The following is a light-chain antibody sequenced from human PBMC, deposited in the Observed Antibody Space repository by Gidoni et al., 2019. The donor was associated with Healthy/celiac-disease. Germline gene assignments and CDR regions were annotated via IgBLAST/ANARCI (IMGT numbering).Light chain of an antibody. CDR3: QQRSNWPPIT. J-gene: IGKJ5*01. CDR2: DAS. Sequence: PLLLSPGERATPSCRASQRVSSYLAWYQQKPGQAPRILIYDASNRATGIPARFSGSGSGTDFTLTISSLEPEDFAVYYCQQRSNWPPITFGQGTRLEIK. V-gene: IGKV3-11*01. CDR1: QRVSSY.